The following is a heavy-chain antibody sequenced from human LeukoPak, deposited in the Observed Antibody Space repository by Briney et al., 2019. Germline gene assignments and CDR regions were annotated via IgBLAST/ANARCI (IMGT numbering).Heavy chain of an antibody. CDR2: IKEDGSDK. CDR1: GFMFTSYW. D-gene: IGHD5-18*01. Sequence: PGGSLRLSCAASGFMFTSYWMTWVRQAPGKGLEWVANIKEDGSDKYYADSVKGRFTISRHNAKRSVYLQMNSLRAEDTAVYYCGTSRDTAIEMGGQGTLVTVSS. V-gene: IGHV3-7*01. CDR3: GTSRDTAIEM. J-gene: IGHJ4*02.